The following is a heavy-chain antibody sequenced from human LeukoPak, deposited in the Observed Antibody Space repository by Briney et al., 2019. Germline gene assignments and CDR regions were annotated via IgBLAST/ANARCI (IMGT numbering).Heavy chain of an antibody. CDR2: IYYSGST. V-gene: IGHV4-59*01. CDR1: GGSISSYY. J-gene: IGHJ4*02. D-gene: IGHD6-13*01. CDR3: ARDRQQLDY. Sequence: SETLSLTCTVTGGSISSYYWSWIRQPPGKGLEWIGYIYYSGSTNYNPSLKSRVTISVDTSKNQFSLKLSSVTAADTAVYYCARDRQQLDYWGQGTLVTVSS.